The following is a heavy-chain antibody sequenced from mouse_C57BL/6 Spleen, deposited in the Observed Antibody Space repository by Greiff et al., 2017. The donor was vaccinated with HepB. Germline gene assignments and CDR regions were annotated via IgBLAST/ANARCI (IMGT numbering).Heavy chain of an antibody. CDR1: GYTFTDYY. J-gene: IGHJ4*01. CDR2: INPNNGGT. D-gene: IGHD1-3*01. V-gene: IGHV1-26*01. Sequence: EVQLQQSGPELVKPGASVKISCKASGYTFTDYYMNWVKQSHGKSLEWIGDINPNNGGTSYNQKFKGKATLTVDKSSSTAYMELRSLTSEDSAVYYCARTSAIYDTLGYAMDYWGQGTSVTVSS. CDR3: ARTSAIYDTLGYAMDY.